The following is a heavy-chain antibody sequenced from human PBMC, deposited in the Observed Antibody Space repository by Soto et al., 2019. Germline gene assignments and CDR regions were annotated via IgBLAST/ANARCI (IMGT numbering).Heavy chain of an antibody. CDR1: GFTFSRYA. J-gene: IGHJ6*02. V-gene: IGHV3-64*01. Sequence: GGSLRLSCAASGFTFSRYAMHWVRQAPGKGLEYVSTISSNGGSTYYANSVKGRFTISRDNSKNTLYLQMGSLRAEDTAMYYCARGVDAGVDVWGQGITVTVSS. CDR3: ARGVDAGVDV. CDR2: ISSNGGST. D-gene: IGHD1-1*01.